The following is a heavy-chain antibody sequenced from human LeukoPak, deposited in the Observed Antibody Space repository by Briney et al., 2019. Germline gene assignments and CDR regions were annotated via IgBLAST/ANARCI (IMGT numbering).Heavy chain of an antibody. CDR2: INPNSGGT. Sequence: ASVKVPRKASGYTFTGYYMHLVRQAPGQGLEWMGWINPNSGGTNYAQKFQGRVTMTRDTSISTAYMELSRLRSDDTAVYYCARVQFRQWLVLNYWGQGTLVTVSS. CDR1: GYTFTGYY. D-gene: IGHD6-19*01. CDR3: ARVQFRQWLVLNY. J-gene: IGHJ4*02. V-gene: IGHV1-2*02.